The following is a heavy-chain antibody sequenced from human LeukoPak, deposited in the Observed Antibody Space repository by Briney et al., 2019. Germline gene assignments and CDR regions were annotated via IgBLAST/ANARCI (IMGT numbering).Heavy chain of an antibody. CDR3: AKHRGSGVAGTGGVES. D-gene: IGHD6-19*01. J-gene: IGHJ4*02. CDR2: ITGSDLST. Sequence: GGSLRLSCAASGFTFGSHAMTWVRQAPGKGLEWVSVITGSDLSTYYADSVRGRFTISRDNSKNTLYLQMNSLRADDTAVYYCAKHRGSGVAGTGGVESWGQGTLVTVSS. V-gene: IGHV3-23*01. CDR1: GFTFGSHA.